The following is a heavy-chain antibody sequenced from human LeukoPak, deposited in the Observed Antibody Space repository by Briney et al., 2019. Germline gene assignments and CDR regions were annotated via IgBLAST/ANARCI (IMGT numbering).Heavy chain of an antibody. V-gene: IGHV3-30*04. J-gene: IGHJ4*02. CDR1: GFTFSNYA. CDR3: AREGVNDYSHDY. Sequence: GGSLRLSCAASGFTFSNYAMSWVRQAPGKGLEWVAVISYDGSNKYYADSVKGRFTISRDNSKNTLYLQMNSLRAEDTAVYYCAREGVNDYSHDYWGQGTLVTVSS. D-gene: IGHD4-11*01. CDR2: ISYDGSNK.